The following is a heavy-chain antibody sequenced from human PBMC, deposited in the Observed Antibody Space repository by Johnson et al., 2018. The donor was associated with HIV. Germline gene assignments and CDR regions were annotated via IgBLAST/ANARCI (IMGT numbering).Heavy chain of an antibody. CDR2: ISGRGGST. V-gene: IGHV3-66*04. J-gene: IGHJ3*02. CDR3: ARRDNDAFDI. Sequence: MLLVESGGGLVQPGGSLRLSCAASGFTVSSNYMSWVRQAPGKGLEWVSVISGRGGSTSSADSVKGRFTISRDNSKNSLYLQMNSLRAEDTAVYYCARRDNDAFDIWGQGTMVTVSS. CDR1: GFTVSSNY.